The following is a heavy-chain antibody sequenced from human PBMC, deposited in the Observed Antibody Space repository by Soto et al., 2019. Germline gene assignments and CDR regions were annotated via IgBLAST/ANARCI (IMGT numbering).Heavy chain of an antibody. CDR2: IYYSGST. V-gene: IGHV4-59*08. Sequence: SETLSLTCTVSGGSISSYDWSWIRQPPGKGLEWIGYIYYSGSTNYNPSLKSRVTISVDTSKNQFSLKLSSVTAADTAVYYCARRNYDILTGYYYYYYMDVWGKGTTVTVSS. CDR3: ARRNYDILTGYYYYYYMDV. J-gene: IGHJ6*03. D-gene: IGHD3-9*01. CDR1: GGSISSYD.